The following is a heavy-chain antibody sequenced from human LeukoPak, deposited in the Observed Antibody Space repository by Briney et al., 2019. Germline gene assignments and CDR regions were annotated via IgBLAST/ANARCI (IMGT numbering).Heavy chain of an antibody. V-gene: IGHV1-18*01. J-gene: IGHJ4*02. CDR2: ISVYNGNT. D-gene: IGHD2-2*01. CDR1: GYNFITYG. Sequence: ASVKVSCKASGYNFITYGFTWVRQAPGQGPEWMGWISVYNGNTNYAQKFQGRVTMTTDTSTTTAYMELRSLRSDDTAVYYCARGSPFGGYCSSTSCYGYDYWGQGTLVTVSS. CDR3: ARGSPFGGYCSSTSCYGYDY.